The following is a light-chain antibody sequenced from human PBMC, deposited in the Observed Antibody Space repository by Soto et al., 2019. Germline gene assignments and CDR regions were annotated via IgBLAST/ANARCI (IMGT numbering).Light chain of an antibody. V-gene: IGLV2-14*01. J-gene: IGLJ7*01. CDR2: DVS. CDR1: SSDVGGYNY. CDR3: SSSTISSTLSV. Sequence: QSALTQPASVSGSPGQSITISCTGTSSDVGGYNYVSWYQQHPGKAPKLMIYDVSNRPSGVSNRFSGSKSGNTASLTISGLQAADEADDYCSSSTISSTLSVFGGGTQLTVL.